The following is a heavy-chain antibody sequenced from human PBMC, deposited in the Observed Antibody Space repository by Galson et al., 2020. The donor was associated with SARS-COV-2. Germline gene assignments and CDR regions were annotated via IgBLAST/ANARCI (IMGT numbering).Heavy chain of an antibody. CDR3: ARDPMAPGMDV. CDR1: GGSISSYY. J-gene: IGHJ6*02. Sequence: SETLSLTCTVSGGSISSYYWSWIRQPPGKGLEWIGYIYYSGSTNYNPSLKSRVTISVDTSKNQFSLKLSSVTAADTAVYYCARDPMAPGMDVWVQGTTVTVSS. CDR2: IYYSGST. D-gene: IGHD3-10*01. V-gene: IGHV4-59*01.